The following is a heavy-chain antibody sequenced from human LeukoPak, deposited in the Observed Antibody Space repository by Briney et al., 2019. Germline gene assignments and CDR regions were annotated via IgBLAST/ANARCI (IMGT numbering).Heavy chain of an antibody. CDR2: INGDGSTT. J-gene: IGHJ4*02. D-gene: IGHD3-10*01. Sequence: GGSLRLSCAASGFTFSSYWMLWVRQGPGKGLVCVARINGDGSTTDYADSVKGRFTISRDNSKNTLYLQMNSLRAEDTAVYYCAKGPRTVRFGDRHKGIFDYWGQGTLVTVSS. CDR3: AKGPRTVRFGDRHKGIFDY. V-gene: IGHV3-74*01. CDR1: GFTFSSYW.